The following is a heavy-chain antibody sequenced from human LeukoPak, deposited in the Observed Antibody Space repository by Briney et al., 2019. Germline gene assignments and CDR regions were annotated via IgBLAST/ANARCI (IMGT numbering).Heavy chain of an antibody. Sequence: PGGSLRLSCAASGFTFGTSWMSWFRRAPGTGLQWVAHTSPNGRDTYYVDSVKGRFIISRDNPKNSLYLQMNSLRAEDTAVDYFARRAGGYSHPYDLWGPGTLVTRSS. V-gene: IGHV3-7*03. J-gene: IGHJ5*02. CDR2: TSPNGRDT. CDR3: ARRAGGYSHPYDL. CDR1: GFTFGTSW. D-gene: IGHD6-25*01.